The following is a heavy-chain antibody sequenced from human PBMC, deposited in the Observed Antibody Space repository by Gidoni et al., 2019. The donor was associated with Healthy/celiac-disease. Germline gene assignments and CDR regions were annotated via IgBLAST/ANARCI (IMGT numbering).Heavy chain of an antibody. Sequence: EVQLVESGGGLVQPGGSLRLSCEASGFTFSSYWMSWVRPAPGKGLEWVANIKQDGSEKYYVDSVKGRFTISRDNAKNSLYLQMNSLRAEDTAVYYCARVGSSGSDYWGQGTLVTVSS. J-gene: IGHJ4*02. D-gene: IGHD3-22*01. CDR3: ARVGSSGSDY. V-gene: IGHV3-7*03. CDR1: GFTFSSYW. CDR2: IKQDGSEK.